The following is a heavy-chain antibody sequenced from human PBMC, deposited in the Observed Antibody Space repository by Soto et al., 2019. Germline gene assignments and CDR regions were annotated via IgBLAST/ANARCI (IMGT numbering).Heavy chain of an antibody. CDR1: GGSISSGGYS. Sequence: SDTLSLTCAVSGGSISSGGYSWIWIRQPPGKGLEWIGYIYNIGSTYYNPALKSRVTISVDRSKNQSSLKLNSVTAADTAGYYCARVPDVWGQGTTVT. CDR3: ARVPDV. V-gene: IGHV4-30-2*01. J-gene: IGHJ6*02. CDR2: IYNIGST.